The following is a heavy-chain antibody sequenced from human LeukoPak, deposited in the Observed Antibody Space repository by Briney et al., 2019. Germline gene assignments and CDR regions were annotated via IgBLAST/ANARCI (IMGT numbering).Heavy chain of an antibody. J-gene: IGHJ4*02. CDR2: IYYSGST. V-gene: IGHV4-59*01. D-gene: IGHD3-22*01. CDR3: ATGITMIPYILDY. Sequence: SETLSLTXTVSGGSISSYYWSWIRQPPRKGLEWIGYIYYSGSTNYNPSLKSRVTISVDTSKDHFSLKLSSVTAADTAVYYCATGITMIPYILDYWGQGTLVTVSS. CDR1: GGSISSYY.